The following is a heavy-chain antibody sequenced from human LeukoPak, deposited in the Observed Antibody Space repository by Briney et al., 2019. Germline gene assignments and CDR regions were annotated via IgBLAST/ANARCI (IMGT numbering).Heavy chain of an antibody. CDR2: IYYSGST. Sequence: PSETLSLTCTVSGGSISSINYYCGWVRQPPGKGLEWIGSIYYSGSTYYNPSLKSRATISVDTSKNQFSLKLSSAAAADTAVYYCARHLGDFLTGFNWFDPWGQGTLVTVSS. J-gene: IGHJ5*02. D-gene: IGHD3-9*01. CDR1: GGSISSINYY. CDR3: ARHLGDFLTGFNWFDP. V-gene: IGHV4-39*01.